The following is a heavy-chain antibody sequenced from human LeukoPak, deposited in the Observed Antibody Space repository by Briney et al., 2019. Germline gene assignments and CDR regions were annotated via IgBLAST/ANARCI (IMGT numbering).Heavy chain of an antibody. CDR3: ARLPSIYYDIVPWYY. V-gene: IGHV4-31*03. CDR2: IYYSGST. J-gene: IGHJ4*02. CDR1: GGSASSGVYY. Sequence: TLSLTCTVSGGSASSGVYYWSWIRQHPGKGLEWIGNIYYSGSTYYNSSLKSRVTISVDTSKNQFSLKLSSVTAADTAVYYCARLPSIYYDIVPWYYWGQGTLVTVSS. D-gene: IGHD3-22*01.